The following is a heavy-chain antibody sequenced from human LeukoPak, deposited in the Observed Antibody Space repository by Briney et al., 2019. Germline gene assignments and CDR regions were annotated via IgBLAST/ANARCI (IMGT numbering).Heavy chain of an antibody. Sequence: TSETLSLTCFVSGGSISGSHWSWIRQPAGKGLEWIGRIYISGSTNYNPSLKSRVTLSVGTSMNQFSLKLTSVTAADTAVYYCAREYSSSVGAFDIWGQGTTVTVSS. CDR3: AREYSSSVGAFDI. CDR1: GGSISGSH. CDR2: IYISGST. V-gene: IGHV4-4*07. D-gene: IGHD6-6*01. J-gene: IGHJ3*02.